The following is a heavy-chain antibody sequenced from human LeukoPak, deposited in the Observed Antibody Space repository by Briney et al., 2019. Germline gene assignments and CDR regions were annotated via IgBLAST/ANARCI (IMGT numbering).Heavy chain of an antibody. J-gene: IGHJ6*02. V-gene: IGHV1-18*01. CDR2: ISVYNGNT. CDR3: ARDGRVGYSSGWLSDYYYYGMDV. D-gene: IGHD6-19*01. CDR1: GYTFTNYG. Sequence: ASVKVSCKASGYTFTNYGISWVRQAPGQGLEWMGWISVYNGNTNYAQKVQGRVTMTTDTSTSTAYMELRSLRSDDTAVYYCARDGRVGYSSGWLSDYYYYGMDVWGQGTTVTVSS.